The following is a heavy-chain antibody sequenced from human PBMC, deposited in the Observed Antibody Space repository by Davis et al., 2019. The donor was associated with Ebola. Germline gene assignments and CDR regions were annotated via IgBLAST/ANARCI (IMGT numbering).Heavy chain of an antibody. CDR2: ISSSSSYI. CDR3: ARDGDCTGGVCYAVY. D-gene: IGHD2-8*02. V-gene: IGHV3-21*01. CDR1: GFTFSSYS. Sequence: GESLKISCAASGFTFSSYSMNWVRQAPGKGLEWVSSISSSSSYIYYADSVKGRFTISRDNAKNSLYLQMNSLRAEDTAVYYCARDGDCTGGVCYAVYWGQGTLVTVSS. J-gene: IGHJ4*02.